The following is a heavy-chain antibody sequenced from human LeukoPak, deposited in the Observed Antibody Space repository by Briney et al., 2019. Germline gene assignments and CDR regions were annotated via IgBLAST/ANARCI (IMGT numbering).Heavy chain of an antibody. CDR1: GFTFSSYN. CDR3: ARVYFYYDSPGAFDI. Sequence: GRSLRLSCAASGFTFSSYNTNWVRQAPGKGLEWVSSISSSSTYIYYAESTKGRFTISRDNAKNSLYLQMNSLRAEDTALYYCARVYFYYDSPGAFDIWGQGTMVTVSS. J-gene: IGHJ3*02. V-gene: IGHV3-21*01. D-gene: IGHD3-22*01. CDR2: ISSSSTYI.